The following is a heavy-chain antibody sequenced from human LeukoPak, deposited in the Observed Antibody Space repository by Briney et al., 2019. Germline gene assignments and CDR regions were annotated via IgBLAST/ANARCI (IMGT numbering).Heavy chain of an antibody. CDR3: AKDGSGGGWKWFDP. Sequence: PGRSLRLSCAASGFTFSSYGFHWVRQAPGKGLEWVAVIWYDGSNKYYADSVKGRFTISRDSSKNTLYLQMNSLRVEDTAVYYCAKDGSGGGWKWFDPWGQGTLVTVSS. J-gene: IGHJ5*02. V-gene: IGHV3-33*06. D-gene: IGHD2-15*01. CDR1: GFTFSSYG. CDR2: IWYDGSNK.